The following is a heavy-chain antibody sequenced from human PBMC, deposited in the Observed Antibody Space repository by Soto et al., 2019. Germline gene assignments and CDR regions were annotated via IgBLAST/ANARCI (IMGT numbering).Heavy chain of an antibody. CDR3: ARTVSSSWYKVFDY. CDR2: IYHSGST. CDR1: SGSISSSNW. V-gene: IGHV4-4*02. D-gene: IGHD6-13*01. J-gene: IGHJ4*02. Sequence: PSETLSLTCAVSSGSISSSNWWSWVRQPPGKGLEWIGEIYHSGSTNYNPSLKSRVTISVDKSKNQFSLKLSSVTAADTAVYYCARTVSSSWYKVFDYWGQGTLVTVSS.